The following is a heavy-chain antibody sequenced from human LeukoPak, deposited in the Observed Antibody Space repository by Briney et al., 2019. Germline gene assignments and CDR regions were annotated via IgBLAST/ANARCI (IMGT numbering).Heavy chain of an antibody. CDR3: ARGPGLNWFDP. Sequence: SETLSLTCTVSGGSMTSYYWSWIRQPPGKGLEWIGYVYYSGSTNYSPSLESRVTIPVATSKNQFSLKLNSVTAADTAVCFCARGPGLNWFDPWGQGTLVTVSS. CDR1: GGSMTSYY. V-gene: IGHV4-59*01. CDR2: VYYSGST. J-gene: IGHJ5*02.